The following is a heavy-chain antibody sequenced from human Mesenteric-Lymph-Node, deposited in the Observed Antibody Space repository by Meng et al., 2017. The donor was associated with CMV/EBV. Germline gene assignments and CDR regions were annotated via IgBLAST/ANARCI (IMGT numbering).Heavy chain of an antibody. Sequence: LSLTCAASGFTFSSYWMHWVRPAPGKGLEWVAVIWHDANTKYYGDSVKGRFTVSRDNSKNSLYLQMNSLRAEDTAVYYCARHCSSTSCRGYYFDYWGQGTLVTVSS. D-gene: IGHD2-2*01. J-gene: IGHJ4*02. CDR3: ARHCSSTSCRGYYFDY. CDR1: GFTFSSYW. CDR2: IWHDANTK. V-gene: IGHV3-33*08.